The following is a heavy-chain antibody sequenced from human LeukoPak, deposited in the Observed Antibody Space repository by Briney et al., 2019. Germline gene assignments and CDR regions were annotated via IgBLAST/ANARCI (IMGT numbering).Heavy chain of an antibody. CDR1: GFTFSSYA. CDR2: IGGSGGST. Sequence: GGSLRLSCAASGFTFSSYAMSWVRQAPGKGLEWVSAIGGSGGSTYYADSVKGRFTISRDNSKNTLYLQMNSLRAEDTAVYYCAKIFTSSGFFDYWGQGTLVTVSS. V-gene: IGHV3-23*01. CDR3: AKIFTSSGFFDY. J-gene: IGHJ4*02. D-gene: IGHD6-19*01.